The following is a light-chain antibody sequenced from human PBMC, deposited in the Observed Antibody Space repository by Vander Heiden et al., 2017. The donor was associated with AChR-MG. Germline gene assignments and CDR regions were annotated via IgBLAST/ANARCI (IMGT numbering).Light chain of an antibody. Sequence: EIVMTQSLPTLSLSPGQSATLSCSPTQSVSISYVSWYQQKPGQAPRLLIYGASTRATGIPARFSGSGSGTDFTLTISSLQPEDFAVYYCQQDYNLPYTFGQGTKLEIK. CDR2: GAS. CDR3: QQDYNLPYT. CDR1: QSVSISY. V-gene: IGKV3D-7*01. J-gene: IGKJ2*01.